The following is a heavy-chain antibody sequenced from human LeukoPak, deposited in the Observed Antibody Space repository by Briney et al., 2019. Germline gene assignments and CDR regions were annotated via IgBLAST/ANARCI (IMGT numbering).Heavy chain of an antibody. J-gene: IGHJ4*02. Sequence: SETLSLTGTVSGASINSHYWSWIRQPPGKGLEWIGYISYSGSTNYNPSLKSRVIISVDTSKTHFSLNLSSVTAADTAFYYCARQRVSGSSYSALDYWGQGTLVSVSS. CDR1: GASINSHY. D-gene: IGHD1-26*01. V-gene: IGHV4-59*08. CDR3: ARQRVSGSSYSALDY. CDR2: ISYSGST.